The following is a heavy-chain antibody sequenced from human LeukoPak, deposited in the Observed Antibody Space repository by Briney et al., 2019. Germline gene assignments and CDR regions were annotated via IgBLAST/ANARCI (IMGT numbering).Heavy chain of an antibody. CDR1: GFTFNRCS. V-gene: IGHV3-48*02. J-gene: IGHJ4*02. CDR2: ISSSATVI. Sequence: GGSLRLSCVASGFTFNRCSMNWVRQAPGKGLEWVSYISSSATVIYYAASVKGRFTISRDNAKNSLSLQMNSLRDEDTAIYYCARDMSLLWFGDPFDYWGQGTLVTVSS. D-gene: IGHD3-10*01. CDR3: ARDMSLLWFGDPFDY.